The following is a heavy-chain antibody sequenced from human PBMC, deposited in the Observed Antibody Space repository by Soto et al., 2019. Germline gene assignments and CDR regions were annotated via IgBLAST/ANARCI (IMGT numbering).Heavy chain of an antibody. V-gene: IGHV3-23*01. Sequence: EVQLLESGGGLVQPGGSLRLSCAASGFTFSSYAMSWVRQAPGKGLEWVSDISGSGGSTYYADSVKGRFTISSDNSKNTLYLQMNSLRAEDTAVYYCANAPGLLPFDFWGQGTLVTVSS. CDR2: ISGSGGST. CDR3: ANAPGLLPFDF. CDR1: GFTFSSYA. J-gene: IGHJ4*02. D-gene: IGHD2-15*01.